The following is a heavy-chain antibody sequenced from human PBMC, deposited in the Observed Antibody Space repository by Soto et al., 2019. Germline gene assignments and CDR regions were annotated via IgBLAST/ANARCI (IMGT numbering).Heavy chain of an antibody. J-gene: IGHJ4*02. CDR1: GGSISRSSYY. D-gene: IGHD3-22*01. CDR2: IYSLGNT. CDR3: ARQIYDSSGYYYAY. V-gene: IGHV4-39*01. Sequence: SETLSLTCTVSGGSISRSSYYWGWIRQPPGQGLEWLGTIYSLGNTYYNPSLKSRVTISVDKSKSQLFLKLSSVTAPDTAVYYCARQIYDSSGYYYAYWGQGTLVTVSS.